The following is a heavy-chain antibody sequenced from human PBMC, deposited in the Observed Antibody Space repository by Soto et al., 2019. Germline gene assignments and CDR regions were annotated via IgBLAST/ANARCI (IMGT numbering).Heavy chain of an antibody. J-gene: IGHJ6*03. D-gene: IGHD1-1*01. Sequence: ASETLSLTCAVYGGSFSGYYWSWIRQPPGKGLEWIGEINHSGSTNYNPSLKSRVTISVDTSKNQFSLKLSSVTAADTAVYYCAGGPSERRPNYYMDVWGKGTTVTAP. CDR1: GGSFSGYY. CDR2: INHSGST. V-gene: IGHV4-34*01. CDR3: AGGPSERRPNYYMDV.